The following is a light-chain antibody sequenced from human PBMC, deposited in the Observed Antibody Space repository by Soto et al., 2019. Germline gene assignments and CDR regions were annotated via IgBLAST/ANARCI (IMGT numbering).Light chain of an antibody. CDR1: QSISSN. J-gene: IGKJ1*01. Sequence: EIVMTQSPATLSVTPGERATLSCRASQSISSNLAWYQQHPGQAPRVLIYGASTRATGIPARFSGSGSGTEFTLTISSLHSEDFAVYFCHHYNNWPPPWTFGQGTKVEIK. CDR3: HHYNNWPPPWT. CDR2: GAS. V-gene: IGKV3-15*01.